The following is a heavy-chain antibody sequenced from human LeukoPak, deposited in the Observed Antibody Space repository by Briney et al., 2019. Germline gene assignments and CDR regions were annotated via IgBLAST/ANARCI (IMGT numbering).Heavy chain of an antibody. J-gene: IGHJ5*02. CDR2: IYYTGST. D-gene: IGHD2-2*01. Sequence: SQTLSLTCTVSGGSISSGGYYWSWLRQHPGTGLEWVGYIYYTGSTYYNPSLQSRVIISVDTSKNQFSLKLNSVTAADTAVYYCARYCTSTSCRWFDPWGQGTLVTVSS. CDR1: GGSISSGGYY. CDR3: ARYCTSTSCRWFDP. V-gene: IGHV4-31*03.